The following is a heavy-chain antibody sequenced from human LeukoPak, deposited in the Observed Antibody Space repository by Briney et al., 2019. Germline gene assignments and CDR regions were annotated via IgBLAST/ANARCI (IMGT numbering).Heavy chain of an antibody. CDR3: ARVRHGWLDP. Sequence: SETLSLTCTVSGDSISSYYWSSIRQPPGKGLEWIGYIYYTGSTNYNPPLKNRVTISVDTSKHQFSLKRGSVTAADTAVYYCARVRHGWLDPWGQGTLVTVSS. V-gene: IGHV4-59*01. D-gene: IGHD3-16*01. J-gene: IGHJ5*02. CDR2: IYYTGST. CDR1: GDSISSYY.